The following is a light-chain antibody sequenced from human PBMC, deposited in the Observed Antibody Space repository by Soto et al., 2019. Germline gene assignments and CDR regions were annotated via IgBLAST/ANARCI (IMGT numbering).Light chain of an antibody. CDR3: QQCETWPTWT. CDR1: QSIGRH. Sequence: EVVMTQSPLTLSVSPGESATLSCRASQSIGRHLAWYQQKPGQAPRLLIYSASSRATGIPARFTGSGSGTEFTLTISSLQSEDSALYSCQQCETWPTWTFGQGTKVDIK. V-gene: IGKV3D-15*01. J-gene: IGKJ1*01. CDR2: SAS.